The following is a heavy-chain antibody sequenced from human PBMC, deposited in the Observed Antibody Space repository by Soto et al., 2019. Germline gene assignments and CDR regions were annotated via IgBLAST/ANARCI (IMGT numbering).Heavy chain of an antibody. CDR2: ISYDGSNK. CDR1: GFTFSSYG. CDR3: AKDRYYYDRSGWPIDDY. Sequence: VGSLRLYCAASGFTFSSYGMHWVRQAPGKGLEWVAVISYDGSNKYYADSVKGRFTVSRDNAKNTLYLQMNSLRAEDTAVYYCAKDRYYYDRSGWPIDDYWGHGTVVTDS. J-gene: IGHJ4*01. D-gene: IGHD3-22*01. V-gene: IGHV3-30*18.